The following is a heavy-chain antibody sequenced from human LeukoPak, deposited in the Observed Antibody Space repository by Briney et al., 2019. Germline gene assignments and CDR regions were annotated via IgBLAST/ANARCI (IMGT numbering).Heavy chain of an antibody. CDR3: AREFYGDYVFDY. V-gene: IGHV1-2*02. CDR2: INPNSGGT. D-gene: IGHD4-17*01. Sequence: ASVKVSCKSSGYTFTGYYMHWVRQAPGQGLEWMGWINPNSGGTNYAQKFQGRVTMTRDTSISTAYMELSRLRSDDTAVYYCAREFYGDYVFDYWGQGTLVTVSS. CDR1: GYTFTGYY. J-gene: IGHJ4*02.